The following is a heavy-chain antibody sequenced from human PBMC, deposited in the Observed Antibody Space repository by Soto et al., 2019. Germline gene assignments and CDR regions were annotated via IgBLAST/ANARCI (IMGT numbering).Heavy chain of an antibody. CDR3: ARDSKAYYDYIWGSYPVPGNNWFDP. CDR2: INSDGSST. V-gene: IGHV3-74*01. CDR1: GFTFSSYW. D-gene: IGHD3-16*02. Sequence: PGGSLRLSCAASGFTFSSYWMHWVRQAPGKGLVWVSRINSDGSSTSYADSVKGRFTISRDNAKNTLYLQMNSLRAEDTAVYYCARDSKAYYDYIWGSYPVPGNNWFDPWGQGTLVNVSS. J-gene: IGHJ5*02.